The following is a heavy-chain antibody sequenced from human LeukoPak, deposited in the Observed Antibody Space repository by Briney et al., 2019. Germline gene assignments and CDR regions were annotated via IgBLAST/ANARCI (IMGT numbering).Heavy chain of an antibody. CDR1: GITLSNYG. D-gene: IGHD3-10*01. J-gene: IGHJ4*02. V-gene: IGHV3-23*01. CDR2: ISERGGGT. CDR3: AKRGVVIRGVIIIGFHKEAYYFDC. Sequence: GGSLRLSCVVSGITLSNYGMSWVRQAPGKGLGWVSGISERGGGTNYADSVKGRFIISRDNSKNTMYLQMNSVRAEDTAVYFCAKRGVVIRGVIIIGFHKEAYYFDCWGQGILVTVSS.